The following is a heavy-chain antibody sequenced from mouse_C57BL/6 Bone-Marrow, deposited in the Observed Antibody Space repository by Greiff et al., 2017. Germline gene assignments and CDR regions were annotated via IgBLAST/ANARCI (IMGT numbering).Heavy chain of an antibody. CDR3: ARCGYFYYFDY. Sequence: QVQLQQPGAELVRPGTSVKLSCKASGYTFTSYWMHWVQQRPGQGLEWIGVIDPSDSYTNYNQKFKGKAPLTVDTSSSTAYMQLSSLTSEDSAVYYCARCGYFYYFDYWGQGTTLTVSS. V-gene: IGHV1-59*01. D-gene: IGHD2-3*01. J-gene: IGHJ2*01. CDR1: GYTFTSYW. CDR2: IDPSDSYT.